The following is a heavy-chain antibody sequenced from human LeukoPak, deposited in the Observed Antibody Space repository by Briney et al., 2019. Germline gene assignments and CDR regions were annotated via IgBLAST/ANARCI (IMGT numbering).Heavy chain of an antibody. CDR3: ARGGDYVWGSYPH. J-gene: IGHJ4*02. D-gene: IGHD3-16*02. V-gene: IGHV4-30-4*01. CDR1: GGSISSGDYY. Sequence: SETLSLTCTVSGGSISSGDYYWSWIRQPPGKGLEWIGYIYYSGSTYYNPSLKSRVTISEDTSKNQFSLKLSSVTAADTAVYYCARGGDYVWGSYPHWGQGTLVTVSS. CDR2: IYYSGST.